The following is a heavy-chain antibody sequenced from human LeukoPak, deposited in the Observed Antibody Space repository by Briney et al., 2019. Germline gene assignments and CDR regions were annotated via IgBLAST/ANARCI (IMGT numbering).Heavy chain of an antibody. V-gene: IGHV3-30*03. CDR2: ISYDGSNK. J-gene: IGHJ6*02. CDR1: GFTFSSYG. Sequence: PGGSLRLSCAASGFTFSSYGMHWVRQAPGKGLEWVTVISYDGSNKYYADSVKGRFTISRDNSKNTLYLQMNSLRAEDPAVYYCARRPIKYYYYGMDVWGQGTTVTVSS. CDR3: ARRPIKYYYYGMDV.